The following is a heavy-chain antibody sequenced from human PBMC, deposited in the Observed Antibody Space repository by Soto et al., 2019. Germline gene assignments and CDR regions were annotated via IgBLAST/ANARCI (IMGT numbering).Heavy chain of an antibody. V-gene: IGHV3-21*06. J-gene: IGHJ4*02. CDR1: GFTFTRYS. CDR3: TRESEDLTSNFDY. Sequence: GGSLRLSCAASGFTFTRYSMNWVRQAPGKGLEWVSSISSTTNYIYYGDSMKGRFTISRDNAKNSLYLEMNSLRAEDTAVYYCTRESEDLTSNFDYWGQGTLVTVS. CDR2: ISSTTNYI.